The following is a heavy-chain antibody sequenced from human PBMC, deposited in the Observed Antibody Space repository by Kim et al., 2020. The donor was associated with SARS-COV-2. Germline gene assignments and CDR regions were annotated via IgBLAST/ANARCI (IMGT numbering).Heavy chain of an antibody. CDR3: ARVGRGTFDYYYYGMDV. V-gene: IGHV4-34*01. J-gene: IGHJ6*01. CDR1: GGSFSGYY. D-gene: IGHD3-10*01. CDR2: INHSGST. Sequence: SETLSLTCAVYGGSFSGYYWSWIRQPPGKGLEWIGEINHSGSTNYNPSLKSRVTISVDTSKNQFSLKLSSVTAADTAVYYCARVGRGTFDYYYYGMDVWG.